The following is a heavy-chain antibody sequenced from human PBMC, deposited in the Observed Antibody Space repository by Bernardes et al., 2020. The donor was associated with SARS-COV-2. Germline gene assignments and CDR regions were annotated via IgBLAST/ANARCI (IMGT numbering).Heavy chain of an antibody. CDR3: ARDAHCIRCVCYGDPGAF. CDR2: ISVSSSYT. D-gene: IGHD2-8*01. V-gene: IGHV3-11*05. Sequence: GGSLRLSCEASGFSLSDYYMSWIRQAPGKGLEWIADISVSSSYTTYADSVKGRFTISRDNAKNSLYLQMNSLRADDPAVYYCARDAHCIRCVCYGDPGAFWGQGTQVTVSA. J-gene: IGHJ4*02. CDR1: GFSLSDYY.